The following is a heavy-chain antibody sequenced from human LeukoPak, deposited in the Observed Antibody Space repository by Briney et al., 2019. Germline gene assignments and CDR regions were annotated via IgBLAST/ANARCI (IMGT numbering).Heavy chain of an antibody. V-gene: IGHV4-59*01. Sequence: SATLSLTCTVSGGSINGYYWTWIRQPPGKGLEWIGYISDSGSTNYSPSLKSRVTMSVDSSKNRCSLNLTSVTAADSAVYYCARGRAGIDRWGLGTLVIVSS. J-gene: IGHJ5*02. CDR2: ISDSGST. CDR1: GGSINGYY. CDR3: ARGRAGIDR. D-gene: IGHD1-1*01.